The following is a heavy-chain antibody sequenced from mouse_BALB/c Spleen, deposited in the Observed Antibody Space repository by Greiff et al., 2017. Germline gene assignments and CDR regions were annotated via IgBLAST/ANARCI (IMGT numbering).Heavy chain of an antibody. D-gene: IGHD2-1*01. V-gene: IGHV1-63*02. CDR3: ARDYGNYGAAMDY. Sequence: QVQLKQSGAELVRPGTSVKISCKASGYTFTNYWLGWVKQRPGHGLEWIGDIYPGGGYTNYNEKFKGKATLTADTSSSTAYMQLSSLTSEDSAVYFCARDYGNYGAAMDYWGQGTSVTVSS. CDR2: IYPGGGYT. J-gene: IGHJ4*01. CDR1: GYTFTNYW.